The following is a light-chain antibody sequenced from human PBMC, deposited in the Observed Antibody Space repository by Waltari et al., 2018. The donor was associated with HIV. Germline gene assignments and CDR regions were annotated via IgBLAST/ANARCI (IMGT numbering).Light chain of an antibody. J-gene: IGKJ4*01. CDR1: QSLWDSSINKYV. V-gene: IGKV4-1*01. Sequence: IVMTQSPDSLAVSTGGRAPITSTCGQSLWDSSINKYVLAWYQQKAGQPPKVLLDWASARESGVPDRFSGRGEETNFTRHIDCLKGEDEAIYYGQQYHTTPLTFGGGTRVELK. CDR3: QQYHTTPLT. CDR2: WAS.